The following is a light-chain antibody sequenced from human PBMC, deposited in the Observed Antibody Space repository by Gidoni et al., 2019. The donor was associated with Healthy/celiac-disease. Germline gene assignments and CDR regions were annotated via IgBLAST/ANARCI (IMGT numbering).Light chain of an antibody. CDR1: QSVLYSSNNKNY. Sequence: DIVMTQSPDSLAVSLGERATINCKSSQSVLYSSNNKNYLAWYQQKPGPPPKLLIYWASTRESGVPARFSGSGSATDFTLTSSSLQAEDVAVYYCQQYYSTPQTFGQGTKLEIK. J-gene: IGKJ2*01. CDR3: QQYYSTPQT. V-gene: IGKV4-1*01. CDR2: WAS.